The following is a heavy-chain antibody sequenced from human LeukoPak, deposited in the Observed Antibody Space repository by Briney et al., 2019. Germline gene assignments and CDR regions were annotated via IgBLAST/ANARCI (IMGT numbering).Heavy chain of an antibody. D-gene: IGHD1-26*01. V-gene: IGHV3-74*01. J-gene: IGHJ4*02. CDR2: INTDGSST. Sequence: GGSLRLSCAASGFTFSNYWMHWVRQAPGKGLVWFSRINTDGSSTSYADSVKGRVTISRDNAKNTLYLQMNSLRAEDTAVYYCARWLSYGEYWGQGTLVTVSS. CDR1: GFTFSNYW. CDR3: ARWLSYGEY.